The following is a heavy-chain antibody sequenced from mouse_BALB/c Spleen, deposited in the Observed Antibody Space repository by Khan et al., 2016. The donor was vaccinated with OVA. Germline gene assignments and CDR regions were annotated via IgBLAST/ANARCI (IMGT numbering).Heavy chain of an antibody. Sequence: VQLKESGAELVKSGATVKLSCTASGLNIKDTYMHWLKQWPEQGLEWIGRIDPPNGNTKYDPTFHGKATLTAAASSNTAYLKFRRLTSEDSAVYYCARMARKWGQGTTLTVSS. V-gene: IGHV14-3*02. CDR3: ARMARK. J-gene: IGHJ2*01. CDR2: IDPPNGNT. CDR1: GLNIKDTY.